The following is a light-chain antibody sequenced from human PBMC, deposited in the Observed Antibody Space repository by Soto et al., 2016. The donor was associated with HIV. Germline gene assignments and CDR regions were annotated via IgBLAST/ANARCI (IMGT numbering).Light chain of an antibody. CDR2: QAS. CDR1: QSISSW. CDR3: QQYNSDLLT. V-gene: IGKV1-5*03. J-gene: IGKJ4*01. Sequence: DIQMTQSPSTLSASVGDRVTITCRASQSISSWLAWYQQKPGKAPKLLIYQASSLQSGVPSRFSGSGSGTEFTLTISSLQPDDFATYYCQQYNSDLLTFGGGTKVEIK.